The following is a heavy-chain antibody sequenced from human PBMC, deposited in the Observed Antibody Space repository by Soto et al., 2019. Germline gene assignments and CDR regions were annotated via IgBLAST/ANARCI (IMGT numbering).Heavy chain of an antibody. Sequence: GGSLRLSCAASGFTFSSYSMNWVRQAPGKGLEWVSSISSSSSYIYYADSVKGRLTISRDNAKNSLYLQMNSLRAEDTAVYYCASDGDYYYGMDVWGQGTTVTVSS. J-gene: IGHJ6*02. V-gene: IGHV3-21*01. CDR1: GFTFSSYS. CDR3: ASDGDYYYGMDV. D-gene: IGHD4-17*01. CDR2: ISSSSSYI.